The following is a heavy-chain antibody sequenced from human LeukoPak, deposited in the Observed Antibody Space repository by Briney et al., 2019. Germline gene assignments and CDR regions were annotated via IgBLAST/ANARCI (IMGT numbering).Heavy chain of an antibody. CDR3: ARGRKYTSGYRVTELGSGYSDY. V-gene: IGHV4-4*02. Sequence: PSETLSLTCAVSGGSISSSNWWNWVRQTPGKGLEWIGEIYHRGNTHYNPSLKSRVTMSVDTSTNQFSLRVNSVTAADTAVYYCARGRKYTSGYRVTELGSGYSDYWGQGTLVTASS. CDR1: GGSISSSNW. J-gene: IGHJ4*02. CDR2: IYHRGNT. D-gene: IGHD5-18*01.